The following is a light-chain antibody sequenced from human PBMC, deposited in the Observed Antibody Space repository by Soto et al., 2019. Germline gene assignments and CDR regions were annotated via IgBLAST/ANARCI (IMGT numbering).Light chain of an antibody. V-gene: IGKV3-20*01. Sequence: EIVFTQSPGTLSLSPGERSTLSCRAIQIVSSSYLAWYQQKPGQAPRLLIYGASSRATGIPDRFSGSGSGTAFTLTISRLEPEDFAVYYCQQYSNWPSWTVGQVTQVEIK. CDR3: QQYSNWPSWT. CDR1: QIVSSSY. J-gene: IGKJ1*01. CDR2: GAS.